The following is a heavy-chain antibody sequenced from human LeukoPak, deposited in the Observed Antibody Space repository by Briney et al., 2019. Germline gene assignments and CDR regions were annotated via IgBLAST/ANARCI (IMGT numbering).Heavy chain of an antibody. Sequence: GGSLRLSCAASGFTFSSYGMSWVRQAPGKGLEWVAAFSGSGTSTYYADSVKGRFTISRDNSKNILFLQMSSLRVEDTAIYYCAKDSRLLRGVVTTAFDSWGQGTLVTVSS. V-gene: IGHV3-23*01. CDR3: AKDSRLLRGVVTTAFDS. CDR1: GFTFSSYG. CDR2: FSGSGTST. D-gene: IGHD3-3*01. J-gene: IGHJ4*02.